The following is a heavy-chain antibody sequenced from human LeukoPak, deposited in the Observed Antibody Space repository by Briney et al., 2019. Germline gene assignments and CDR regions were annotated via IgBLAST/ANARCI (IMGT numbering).Heavy chain of an antibody. J-gene: IGHJ3*02. CDR3: ARDPAGTAIWPVGGAFDI. D-gene: IGHD3-10*01. V-gene: IGHV3-33*01. CDR2: IWNDGNIK. Sequence: SGGSLRLSCAASGFSFMTDIMHWVRQAPGKGLEGVAVIWNDGNIKYYADSVKGRFSISRDNSNDMLYLQMNSLRVEDTAVYYCARDPAGTAIWPVGGAFDIWGQGTKVTVSS. CDR1: GFSFMTDI.